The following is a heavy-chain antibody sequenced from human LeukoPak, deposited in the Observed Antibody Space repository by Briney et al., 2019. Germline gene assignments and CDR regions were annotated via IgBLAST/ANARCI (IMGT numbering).Heavy chain of an antibody. V-gene: IGHV3-66*04. J-gene: IGHJ4*02. CDR3: ASHSSSWYGFDY. D-gene: IGHD6-13*01. CDR2: IYTGGST. Sequence: GGSLRLSCAASGFTVSSNYMGWVRQAPGKGLEWVSVIYTGGSTFYADSVKGRFTISRDNSKNTLYLQMNSLRAEDTAVYYCASHSSSWYGFDYWGQGTLVTVSS. CDR1: GFTVSSNY.